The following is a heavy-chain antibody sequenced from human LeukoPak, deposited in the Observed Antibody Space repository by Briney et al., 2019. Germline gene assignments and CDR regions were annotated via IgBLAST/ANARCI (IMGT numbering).Heavy chain of an antibody. J-gene: IGHJ6*04. V-gene: IGHV4-30-4*01. CDR2: IYYSGST. CDR3: ARGYCSGGSCYSEHYYYGMDV. D-gene: IGHD2-15*01. CDR1: GGSISSGDYY. Sequence: SETLSLTCTVSGGSISSGDYYWGWIRQPPGKGLEWIGYIYYSGSTYYNPSLKSRVTISVDTSKNQFSLRLSSVTAADTAVYYCARGYCSGGSCYSEHYYYGMDVWGKGTTVTVSS.